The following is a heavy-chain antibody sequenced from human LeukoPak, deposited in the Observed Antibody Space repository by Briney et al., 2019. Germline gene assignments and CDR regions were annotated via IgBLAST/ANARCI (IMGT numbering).Heavy chain of an antibody. D-gene: IGHD6-13*01. CDR1: GYTFAKYA. CDR3: ARASSSWYFTSFDY. CDR2: INAGNGDT. J-gene: IGHJ4*02. V-gene: IGHV1-3*01. Sequence: ASVKVSCKASGYTFAKYAIHWVRQAPGQRLEWMGWINAGNGDTRYSQKFQGGVTLTRDTSASTAYMELSSLRSEDTAVYYCARASSSWYFTSFDYWGQGTLVTVSS.